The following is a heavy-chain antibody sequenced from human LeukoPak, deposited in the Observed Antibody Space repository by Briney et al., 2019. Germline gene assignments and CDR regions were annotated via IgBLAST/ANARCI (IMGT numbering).Heavy chain of an antibody. CDR3: AREVVVVPAAMAFDY. V-gene: IGHV3-48*04. CDR2: ISSSSSTI. CDR1: GFTFSSYS. J-gene: IGHJ4*02. D-gene: IGHD2-2*01. Sequence: GGSLRLSCAASGFTFSSYSMNWVRQAPGKGLEWVSYISSSSSTIYYADSVKGRFTISRDNAKNSLYLQMNSLRAEDTAVYYCAREVVVVPAAMAFDYWGQGTLVTVSS.